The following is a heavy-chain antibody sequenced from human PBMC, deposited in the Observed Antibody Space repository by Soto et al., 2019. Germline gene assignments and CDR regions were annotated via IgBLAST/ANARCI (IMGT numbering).Heavy chain of an antibody. CDR1: GFTFSSYA. Sequence: QVQLVESGGGVVQPGRSLRLSCAASGFTFSSYAMHWVRQAPGKGLEWVAVISYDGSNKYYADSVKGRFTISRDNSKNTLYLKMNSLRAGDTAVYYCARDQHGNEDYWGQGTLVTVSS. CDR3: ARDQHGNEDY. V-gene: IGHV3-30-3*01. D-gene: IGHD1-1*01. J-gene: IGHJ4*02. CDR2: ISYDGSNK.